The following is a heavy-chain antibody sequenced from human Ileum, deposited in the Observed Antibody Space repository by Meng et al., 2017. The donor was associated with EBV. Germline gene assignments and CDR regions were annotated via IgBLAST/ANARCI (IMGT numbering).Heavy chain of an antibody. CDR2: IPHRGSS. CDR1: GDSSINHNW. CDR3: LRGSGGSV. V-gene: IGHV4-4*02. J-gene: IGHJ1*01. Sequence: QVRLREAGPELVKPSAPLSLTCAVSGDSSINHNWWAWVRQPPGKGLEWIGEIPHRGSSAYNPSLKSRVSMSIDKSKNQFSLKLTSVTAADMAVYHCLRGSGGSVWGQGTLVTVSS. D-gene: IGHD3-10*01.